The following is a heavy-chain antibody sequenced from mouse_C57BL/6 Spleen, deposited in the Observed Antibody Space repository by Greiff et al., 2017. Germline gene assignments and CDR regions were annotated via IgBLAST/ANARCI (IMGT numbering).Heavy chain of an antibody. CDR3: ARAITTRYYYAMDY. J-gene: IGHJ4*01. Sequence: DVQLVESGGGLVKPGGSLKLSCAASGFTFSDYGMHWVRQAPEKGLEWVAYISSGSSTIYYADTVKGRFTISRDNAKNTLFLQMTSLRSEDTAMYYCARAITTRYYYAMDYWGQGTSVTVSS. V-gene: IGHV5-17*01. CDR2: ISSGSSTI. D-gene: IGHD2-4*01. CDR1: GFTFSDYG.